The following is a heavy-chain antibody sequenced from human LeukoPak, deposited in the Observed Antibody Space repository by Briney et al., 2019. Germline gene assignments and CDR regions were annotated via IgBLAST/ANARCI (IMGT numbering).Heavy chain of an antibody. CDR1: GFTFSSYG. V-gene: IGHV3-33*01. CDR3: ARENVEMATKYYFDY. Sequence: GGSLRLSCAASGFTFSSYGMHWVRQAPGKGLEWVAVIWYDGSNKYYADSVKGRFTISRDNSKNTLYLQMNSLRAEDTAVYYCARENVEMATKYYFDYWGQGTLVTVSS. J-gene: IGHJ4*02. CDR2: IWYDGSNK. D-gene: IGHD5-24*01.